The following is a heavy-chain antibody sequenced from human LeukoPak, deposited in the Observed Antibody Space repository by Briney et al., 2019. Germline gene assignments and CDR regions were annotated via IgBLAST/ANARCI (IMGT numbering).Heavy chain of an antibody. J-gene: IGHJ4*02. V-gene: IGHV1-46*01. D-gene: IGHD1-26*01. CDR2: INPSGGST. Sequence: ASVKVSCKASGYTFTSHYMHWVRQAPGQGLEWMGRINPSGGSTHYAHKFQGRVTMTRDTSTSTVYMELSSLRSGDTAVYYCAREEGIIVGATTYWGQGTLVTVSS. CDR1: GYTFTSHY. CDR3: AREEGIIVGATTY.